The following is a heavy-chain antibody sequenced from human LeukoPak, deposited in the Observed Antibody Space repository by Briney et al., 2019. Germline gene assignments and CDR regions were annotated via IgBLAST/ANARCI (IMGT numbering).Heavy chain of an antibody. Sequence: GGSLRLSCAASGFTFSSYSMNWVRQAPGKGLEWVSSISSSSSYIYYADSVKGRFTISRDNAKNSLYLQMNSLRAEDTAVYYCARDSAYWGEAPDYGDYDGEWAFDIWGQGTMVTVSS. V-gene: IGHV3-21*01. CDR2: ISSSSSYI. J-gene: IGHJ3*02. D-gene: IGHD4-17*01. CDR1: GFTFSSYS. CDR3: ARDSAYWGEAPDYGDYDGEWAFDI.